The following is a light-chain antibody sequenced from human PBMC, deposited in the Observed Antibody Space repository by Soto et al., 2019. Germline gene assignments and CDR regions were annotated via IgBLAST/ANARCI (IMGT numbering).Light chain of an antibody. CDR3: QQRSSWPIT. V-gene: IGKV3D-20*02. Sequence: IVMTQSPATLSVSPGERATLSCRASQSVSSSYLAWYQQRPCQAPRLLIYDASRRATGIPARFSGSGSGADFTLTISTLEPEDFAVYYCQQRSSWPITFGQGTRLEI. CDR1: QSVSSSY. J-gene: IGKJ5*01. CDR2: DAS.